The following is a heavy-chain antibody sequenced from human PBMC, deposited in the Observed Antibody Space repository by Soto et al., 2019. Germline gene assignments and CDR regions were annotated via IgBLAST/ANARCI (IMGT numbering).Heavy chain of an antibody. V-gene: IGHV1-18*01. J-gene: IGHJ6*02. CDR2: ISGYDGRT. D-gene: IGHD2-21*02. Sequence: QVNLVQSGAEVKKPGASVKVSCKTSGYTFTRYGISWVRQAPGQGLEWLGWISGYDGRTNLAQKVQDRVTMTTDTSTSTVYMELRSLRSDDTAVYYCAREGDVPYYYYGMDVWGQGTTVTVSS. CDR3: AREGDVPYYYYGMDV. CDR1: GYTFTRYG.